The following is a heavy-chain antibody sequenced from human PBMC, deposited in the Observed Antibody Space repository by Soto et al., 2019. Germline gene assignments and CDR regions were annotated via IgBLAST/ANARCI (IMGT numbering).Heavy chain of an antibody. CDR2: INAGNGNT. J-gene: IGHJ4*02. Sequence: ASVKGSCKAFGYTFTSYARHWGRQAPGQRLEWMGWINAGNGNTKYSQKFQGRVTITRDTSASTAYMELSSLRSEDTAVYYCARESWLEIDYWGQGTLVTVSS. D-gene: IGHD6-19*01. V-gene: IGHV1-3*01. CDR1: GYTFTSYA. CDR3: ARESWLEIDY.